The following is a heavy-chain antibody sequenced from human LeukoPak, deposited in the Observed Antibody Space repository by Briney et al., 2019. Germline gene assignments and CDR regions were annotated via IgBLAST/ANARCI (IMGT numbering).Heavy chain of an antibody. V-gene: IGHV3-48*03. J-gene: IGHJ3*02. D-gene: IGHD4-17*01. CDR3: ARDLSDDYGDSIDAFDI. CDR2: ISSSGSTI. Sequence: GGSLRLSCAASGFTFSSYEMNWVRQAPGKGLEWVSYISSSGSTIYYADSVKGRFTISRDNAKNSLYLQMNSLRAEDTAVYYCARDLSDDYGDSIDAFDIWGQGTMVTASS. CDR1: GFTFSSYE.